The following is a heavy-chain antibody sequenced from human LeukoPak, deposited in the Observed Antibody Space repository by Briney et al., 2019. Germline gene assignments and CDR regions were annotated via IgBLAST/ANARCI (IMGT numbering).Heavy chain of an antibody. V-gene: IGHV4-34*01. CDR3: ARGQTIVGATGDF. CDR2: INHSGST. CDR1: GGSFSGYY. J-gene: IGHJ4*02. Sequence: SETLSLTCTVYGGSFSGYYWSWIRQPPGKGLEWIGEINHSGSTNYNPSLKSRVTISVDTSKNQFSLKLSSVTAADTAVYYCARGQTIVGATGDFWGQGTLVTVSS. D-gene: IGHD1-26*01.